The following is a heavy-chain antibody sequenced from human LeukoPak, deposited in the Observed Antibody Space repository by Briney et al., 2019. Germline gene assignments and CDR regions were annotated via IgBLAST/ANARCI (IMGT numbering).Heavy chain of an antibody. V-gene: IGHV1-2*02. CDR3: ARSIAVAQYNWFDP. J-gene: IGHJ5*02. CDR2: INPNSGGT. CDR1: GYTFTSYY. D-gene: IGHD6-19*01. Sequence: ASVKVSCKASGYTFTSYYMHWVRQAPGQGLEWMGWINPNSGGTNYAQKFQGRVTMTRDTSISTAYMELSRLRSDDTAVYYCARSIAVAQYNWFDPWGQGTLVTVSS.